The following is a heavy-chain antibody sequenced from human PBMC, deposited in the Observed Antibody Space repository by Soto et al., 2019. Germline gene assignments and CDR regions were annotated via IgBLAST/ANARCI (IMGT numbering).Heavy chain of an antibody. V-gene: IGHV3-23*01. J-gene: IGHJ4*02. CDR1: GIEFSNYA. D-gene: IGHD3-9*01. CDR2: SSDNGRSR. Sequence: GGSLRLSCVSSGIEFSNYAMSWVRQAPGRGLEWVSISSDNGRSRYHTQSVTGPFTITGDNPKITLYLHMNNLKAEDTDVYYCEKDGNCLGVYFDVWGQGTPVTVSS. CDR3: EKDGNCLGVYFDV.